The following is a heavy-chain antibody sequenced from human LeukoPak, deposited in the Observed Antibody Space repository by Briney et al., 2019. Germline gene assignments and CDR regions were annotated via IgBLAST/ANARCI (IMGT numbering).Heavy chain of an antibody. J-gene: IGHJ3*02. Sequence: GESLKISCKGSGYSFTSYWIGWVRQMPGKGLEWMGIIYPGDSDTRYSPSFQGQGTISADKSISTAYLQWSSLKASDSAMYYCARLVVVPAAATTHHDAFDIWGQGTMVTVSS. CDR1: GYSFTSYW. CDR3: ARLVVVPAAATTHHDAFDI. V-gene: IGHV5-51*01. D-gene: IGHD2-2*01. CDR2: IYPGDSDT.